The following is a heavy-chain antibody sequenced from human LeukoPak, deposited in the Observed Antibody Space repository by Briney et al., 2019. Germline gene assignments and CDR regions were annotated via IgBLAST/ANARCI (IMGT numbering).Heavy chain of an antibody. Sequence: GSLRLSCVASGFTFSIYTMSWVRQAPGKGLEWVPSITSSSSSIYSADSVKGRLTISRDNAKNSLYLEMNGLRDEDTAVYYCARDLAWGAYWGQGTLVTVSS. CDR1: GFTFSIYT. CDR3: ARDLAWGAY. J-gene: IGHJ4*02. D-gene: IGHD4/OR15-4a*01. V-gene: IGHV3-21*01. CDR2: ITSSSSSI.